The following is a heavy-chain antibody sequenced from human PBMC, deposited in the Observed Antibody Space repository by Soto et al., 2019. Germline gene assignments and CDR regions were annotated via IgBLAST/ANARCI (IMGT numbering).Heavy chain of an antibody. Sequence: VKVSCKASGYTFTDYYIHWVRLAPGQGLDWMGWINPKSGLTSHAQNFRGRVTMTRDTSISTVYMELNRLTSDDRAIYYCARRDKSGSFDYWSQGTQVTVSS. CDR3: ARRDKSGSFDY. V-gene: IGHV1-2*02. J-gene: IGHJ4*02. CDR2: INPKSGLT. D-gene: IGHD5-12*01. CDR1: GYTFTDYY.